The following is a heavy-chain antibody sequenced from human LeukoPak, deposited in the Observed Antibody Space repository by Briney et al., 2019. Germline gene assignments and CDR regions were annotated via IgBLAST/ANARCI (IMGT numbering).Heavy chain of an antibody. CDR1: GGSFSGYY. J-gene: IGHJ6*03. Sequence: SETLSLTCAVYGGSFSGYYWSWIRQPPGKGLEWIGEINHSGSTNYNPSLKSRVTISVDTSKNQFSLKLSSVTAADTAVYYCARQGPYSSSWYNYYYMDVWGKGTTVTISS. D-gene: IGHD6-13*01. V-gene: IGHV4-34*01. CDR2: INHSGST. CDR3: ARQGPYSSSWYNYYYMDV.